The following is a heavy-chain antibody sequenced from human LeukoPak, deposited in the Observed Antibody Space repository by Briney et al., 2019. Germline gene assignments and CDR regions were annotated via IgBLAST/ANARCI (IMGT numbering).Heavy chain of an antibody. D-gene: IGHD5-12*01. V-gene: IGHV4-4*07. J-gene: IGHJ5*02. Sequence: SETLSLTCTVSGDSISSYDWSWIRQPAGKGLEWIGHISASGSTRYNPSLKSRLTMSVDTSKNQLFLKMTSVIAADTAVYFCARGMAAAYDYNWFDPWGQGTLVIVSS. CDR1: GDSISSYD. CDR2: ISASGST. CDR3: ARGMAAAYDYNWFDP.